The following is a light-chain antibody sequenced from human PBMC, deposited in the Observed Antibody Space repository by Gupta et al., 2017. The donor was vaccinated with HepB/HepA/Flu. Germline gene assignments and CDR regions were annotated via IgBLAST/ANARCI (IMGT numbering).Light chain of an antibody. Sequence: QSALPPPRSVSGSPGQSVTISCTGTSSDVGGYNYVSWYQQHPGKAPKLMIYDVSKRPSGVPDRFSGSKSGNTASLTIAGLQAEDEADYYCCSDAGSYTHVVFGGGTKLTVL. J-gene: IGLJ2*01. CDR2: DVS. V-gene: IGLV2-11*01. CDR3: CSDAGSYTHVV. CDR1: SSDVGGYNY.